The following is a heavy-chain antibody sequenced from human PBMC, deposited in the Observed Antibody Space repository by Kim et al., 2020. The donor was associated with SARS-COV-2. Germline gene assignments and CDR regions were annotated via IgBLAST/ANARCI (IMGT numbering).Heavy chain of an antibody. V-gene: IGHV4-61*01. CDR1: GGSVSSGSYY. CDR2: IYYSGST. D-gene: IGHD3-10*01. J-gene: IGHJ1*01. CDR3: ARVERELWFGELPAEYFEH. Sequence: SETLSLTCTVSGGSVSSGSYYWSWIRQPPGKGLEWLGYIYYSGSTNYNPSLKSRVTISVDTSKNQFSLKLSSVTAADTAVYYCARVERELWFGELPAEYFEHWGQGTLVTVSS.